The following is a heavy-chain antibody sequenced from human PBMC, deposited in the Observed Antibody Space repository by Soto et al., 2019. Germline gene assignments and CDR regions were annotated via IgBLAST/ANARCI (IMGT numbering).Heavy chain of an antibody. J-gene: IGHJ6*02. CDR1: GFTFSSYA. CDR3: AKVGGRSYYYGMDV. CDR2: ISGSGGST. V-gene: IGHV3-23*01. D-gene: IGHD1-26*01. Sequence: LRLSCAASGFTFSSYAMGWVRQAPGKGLEWVSAISGSGGSTYYADSVEGRFTISRDNSKNTLYLQMNSLRAEDTAVYYCAKVGGRSYYYGMDVWGQGTTVTVSS.